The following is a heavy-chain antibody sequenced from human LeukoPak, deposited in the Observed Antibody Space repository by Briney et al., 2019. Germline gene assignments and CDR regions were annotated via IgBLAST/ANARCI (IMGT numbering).Heavy chain of an antibody. V-gene: IGHV1-18*01. CDR3: ARDGTAAGRFEGWADY. Sequence: ASVKVSCKASGYTFTSYGISWVRQAPGQGLEWMGWISAYNGNTNYARKLQGRVTMTTDTSTSTAYMELRSLRSDDTAVYYCARDGTAAGRFEGWADYWGQGTLVTVSS. D-gene: IGHD6-13*01. J-gene: IGHJ4*02. CDR1: GYTFTSYG. CDR2: ISAYNGNT.